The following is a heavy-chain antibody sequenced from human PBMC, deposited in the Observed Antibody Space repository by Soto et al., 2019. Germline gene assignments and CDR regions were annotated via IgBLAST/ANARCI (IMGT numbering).Heavy chain of an antibody. CDR3: TTGFSSSWYAGVDY. Sequence: EVQLVESGGGLVKHWGSLRLSCAASGFTFSNAWMSWVRQAPGKGMEWVGRIKSKTDGGTTDYAAPVNGRFTISRDDSKNTLYLQMNSLKTEDTAVYYCTTGFSSSWYAGVDYWGQGTLVTVSS. CDR1: GFTFSNAW. D-gene: IGHD6-13*01. CDR2: IKSKTDGGTT. V-gene: IGHV3-15*01. J-gene: IGHJ4*02.